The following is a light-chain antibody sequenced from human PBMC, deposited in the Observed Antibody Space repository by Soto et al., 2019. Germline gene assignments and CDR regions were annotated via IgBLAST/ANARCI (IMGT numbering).Light chain of an antibody. V-gene: IGKV3-20*01. CDR1: QSVASSY. Sequence: EIVLTQSPGTLSLSPGEGATLSCRASQSVASSYLAWYQQKPGQAPRLIIYGASNRATGTPDRFSGGGSGTDFTLTISRLEPEAFAVYYCQQYGSSSYTFGQGTKLEIK. J-gene: IGKJ2*01. CDR2: GAS. CDR3: QQYGSSSYT.